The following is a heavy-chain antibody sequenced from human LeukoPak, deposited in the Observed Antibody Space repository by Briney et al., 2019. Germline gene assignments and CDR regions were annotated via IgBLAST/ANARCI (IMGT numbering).Heavy chain of an antibody. CDR1: GGSISSSNW. CDR3: ARAMVYYGSGNGRFDY. D-gene: IGHD3-10*01. Sequence: SETLSLTCAVSGGSISSSNWWSWVRQPPGKGLEWIGQIYHSGSTNYNPSLKSRVAMSVDKSKNQFSLKLNSVTAADSAVYYCARAMVYYGSGNGRFDYWGQGTLVTVSS. CDR2: IYHSGST. V-gene: IGHV4-4*02. J-gene: IGHJ4*02.